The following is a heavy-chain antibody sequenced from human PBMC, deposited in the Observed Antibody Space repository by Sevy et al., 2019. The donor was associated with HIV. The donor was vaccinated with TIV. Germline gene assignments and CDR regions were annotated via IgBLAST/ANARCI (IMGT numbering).Heavy chain of an antibody. Sequence: GGSLRLSCAVSGFTFNNAWMNWVRQAPGTGLQWVGLIKSNIDGETTDNAAPVKGRFTISRDDSKNKLYLQMNNLKIEDTAVYYCATAPGYYDSAPFDYWGPGTLVTVSS. D-gene: IGHD3-22*01. CDR1: GFTFNNAW. J-gene: IGHJ4*02. V-gene: IGHV3-15*01. CDR2: IKSNIDGETT. CDR3: ATAPGYYDSAPFDY.